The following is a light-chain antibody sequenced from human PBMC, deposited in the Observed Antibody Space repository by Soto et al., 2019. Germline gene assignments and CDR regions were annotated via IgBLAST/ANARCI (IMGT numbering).Light chain of an antibody. CDR3: CSYAGSYTLGV. CDR1: SSNVGGYNY. V-gene: IGLV2-11*01. CDR2: DVS. J-gene: IGLJ2*01. Sequence: QSALTQPRSVSGSPGQSVTISCTGTSSNVGGYNYVSWYQQQTGKAPKLIIYDVSKRPSGVPDRFSGSKSGNTASLTISGLQAEDEADYYCCSYAGSYTLGVFGGGTKLTVL.